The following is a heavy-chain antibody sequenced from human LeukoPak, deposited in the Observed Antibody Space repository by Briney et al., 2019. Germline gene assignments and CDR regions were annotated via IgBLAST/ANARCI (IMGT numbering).Heavy chain of an antibody. CDR1: GYSFTSYW. CDR2: IYPGDSDT. V-gene: IGHV5-51*01. D-gene: IGHD3-10*01. J-gene: IGHJ4*02. Sequence: KPGESLKISCKGSGYSFTSYWIGWVRQMPGKGLEWMGIIYPGDSDTRYSPSFQGQVTISADKSISTAYLQWSSLKASDTAMYYCARQERGYGSGSPMLNYWGQGTLVTVSS. CDR3: ARQERGYGSGSPMLNY.